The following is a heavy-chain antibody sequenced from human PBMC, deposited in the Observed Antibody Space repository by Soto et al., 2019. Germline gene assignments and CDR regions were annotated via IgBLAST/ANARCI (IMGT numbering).Heavy chain of an antibody. CDR2: IRSKTSSETR. Sequence: PGGSLRLSCAASGFPFTKAWMTWVRQAPGKGLEWVGRIRSKTSSETREYAAPVKGRFTISRDDSKNMLYLEMNSLKIEGTGVYYCTTDGFTGIVGIWGQGTMVTVSS. CDR3: TTDGFTGIVGI. CDR1: GFPFTKAW. D-gene: IGHD3-22*01. V-gene: IGHV3-15*01. J-gene: IGHJ3*02.